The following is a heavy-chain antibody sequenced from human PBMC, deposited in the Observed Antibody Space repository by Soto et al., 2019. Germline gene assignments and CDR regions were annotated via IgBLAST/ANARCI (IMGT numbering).Heavy chain of an antibody. CDR2: INAGNGNT. V-gene: IGHV1-3*01. CDR1: GYTFTSYA. CDR3: ARGGSSSWYGYKWFDP. J-gene: IGHJ5*02. Sequence: GASVKVSCKASGYTFTSYAMHWVRQAPGQRLEWMGWINAGNGNTKYSQKFQGRVTITRDTSASTAYMELSSLRSEDTAVYYCARGGSSSWYGYKWFDPWGQGTLVTVSS. D-gene: IGHD6-13*01.